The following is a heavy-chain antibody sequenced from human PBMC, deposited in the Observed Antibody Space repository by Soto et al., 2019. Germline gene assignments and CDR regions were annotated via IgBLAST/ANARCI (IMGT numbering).Heavy chain of an antibody. CDR2: IIPIFGIA. CDR3: AREDRDRETGLVPAAIDGMDV. D-gene: IGHD2-2*01. Sequence: QVQLVQSGAEVKKPGSSVKVSCTASGGTFSRYSITWVRQAPGHGLEWIGRIIPIFGIASYAQKFQGRVTITADESTSTAYMELSSLRSDDTAVYYCAREDRDRETGLVPAAIDGMDVGGQGTTVTVAS. V-gene: IGHV1-69*08. CDR1: GGTFSRYS. J-gene: IGHJ6*02.